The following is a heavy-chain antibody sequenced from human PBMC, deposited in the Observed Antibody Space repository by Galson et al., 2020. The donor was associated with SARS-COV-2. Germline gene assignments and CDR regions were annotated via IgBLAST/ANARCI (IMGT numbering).Heavy chain of an antibody. CDR3: ARDCSTGCYSMAA. Sequence: GESLKTSCVAPGFLFGSYGMQWVRQAPGRGLERVAGRWHDGGKKFHAESVKGRFTIYRDNSKNILYLRMNSLRAEDTAIYYCARDCSTGCYSMAACGKGATVTFSS. J-gene: IGHJ6*03. D-gene: IGHD6-19*01. CDR1: GFLFGSYG. V-gene: IGHV3-33*01. CDR2: RWHDGGKK.